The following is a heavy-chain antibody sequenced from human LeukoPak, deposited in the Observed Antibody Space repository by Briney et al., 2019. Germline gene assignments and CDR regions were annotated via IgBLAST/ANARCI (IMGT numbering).Heavy chain of an antibody. CDR3: ARARSSYGYGDAFDI. Sequence: GGSLRLSCAASGFTFSTYAMHWVRQAPGKGLEWVAVISYDGSSKYYADSVKGRFTISRDNSKNTLYLQMNSLGAEDTAVYYCARARSSYGYGDAFDIWGQGTMVTVSS. J-gene: IGHJ3*02. V-gene: IGHV3-30*04. CDR2: ISYDGSSK. D-gene: IGHD5-18*01. CDR1: GFTFSTYA.